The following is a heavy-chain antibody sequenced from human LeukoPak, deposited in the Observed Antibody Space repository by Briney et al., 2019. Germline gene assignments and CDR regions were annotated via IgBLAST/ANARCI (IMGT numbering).Heavy chain of an antibody. CDR2: INHSGNT. V-gene: IGHV4-34*01. J-gene: IGHJ4*02. CDR1: GGSFSGYS. CDR3: ARGIDY. Sequence: SETLSLTCAVYGGSFSGYSWTWIRQPPGKGLEWLGEINHSGNTNYNPSLKSRVTISVDTSKNQFSLKLTSVTAADTAVYYCARGIDYWGQGTLATVSS.